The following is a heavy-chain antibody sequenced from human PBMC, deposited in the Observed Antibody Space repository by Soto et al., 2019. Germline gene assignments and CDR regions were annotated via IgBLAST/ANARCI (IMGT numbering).Heavy chain of an antibody. J-gene: IGHJ5*02. V-gene: IGHV1-8*02. CDR2: MNPGSGKT. CDR3: ARMASFGTLNWFEP. Sequence: XSVKFSCKASVYTFINYDISWVRQATGQGLEWMGWMNPGSGKTGYANKFQGRVTMTRDASTSTAHLELSSLTSEDTAVYYCARMASFGTLNWFEPWGKGTLVTVSS. CDR1: VYTFINYD. D-gene: IGHD3-16*01.